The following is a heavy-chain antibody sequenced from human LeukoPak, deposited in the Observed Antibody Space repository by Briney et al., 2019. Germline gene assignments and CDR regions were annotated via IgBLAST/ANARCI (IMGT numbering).Heavy chain of an antibody. CDR2: ISSNGGST. CDR3: ARVGDYDILTGYSLSWYMDV. CDR1: GGSISSSN. D-gene: IGHD3-9*01. V-gene: IGHV3-64*01. Sequence: PSETLSLTCAVSGGSISSSNWWSWVRQAPGKGLEYVSAISSNGGSTYYANSVKGRFTISRDNSKNTLYLQMGSLRAEDMAVYYCARVGDYDILTGYSLSWYMDVWGKGTTVTISS. J-gene: IGHJ6*03.